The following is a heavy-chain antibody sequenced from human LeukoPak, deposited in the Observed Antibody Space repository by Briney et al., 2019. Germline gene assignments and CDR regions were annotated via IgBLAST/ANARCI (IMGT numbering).Heavy chain of an antibody. CDR3: AREGIVATIEGPYYYYYYMDV. CDR2: INHSGST. CDR1: GGSISSYY. Sequence: SETLSLTCTVSGGSISSYYWSWIRQPPGKGLEWIGEINHSGSTNYNPSLKSRVTISVDTSKNQFSLKLSSVTAADTAVYYCAREGIVATIEGPYYYYYYMDVWGKGTTVTVSS. V-gene: IGHV4-34*01. J-gene: IGHJ6*03. D-gene: IGHD5-12*01.